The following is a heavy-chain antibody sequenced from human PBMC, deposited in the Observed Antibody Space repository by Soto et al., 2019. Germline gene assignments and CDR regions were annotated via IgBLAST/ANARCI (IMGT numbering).Heavy chain of an antibody. CDR1: GFALDSYG. V-gene: IGHV3-23*01. Sequence: EVQLLESGGGLVQPGGSLRLSCAASGFALDSYGMSWVRQAPGRGLDWVSAISGSSGSAYYAGSVKGRFTISRDNSKKTVYLQMNSLRADDTAIYYCARIRGVIVGGPDYWGQGTLVTVSS. J-gene: IGHJ4*02. CDR3: ARIRGVIVGGPDY. CDR2: ISGSSGSA. D-gene: IGHD3-16*02.